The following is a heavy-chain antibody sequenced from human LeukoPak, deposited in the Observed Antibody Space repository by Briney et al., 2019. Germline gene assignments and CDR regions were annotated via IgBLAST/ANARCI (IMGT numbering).Heavy chain of an antibody. J-gene: IGHJ4*02. CDR1: GFTFDDYA. Sequence: GRSLRLSCAASGFTFDDYAMHWVRQAPGKGLEWVSGISWSSGNIGYADSVKGRFTISRDNAKNSLYLQMNSLRAEDTALYYCASVPYTSSWYYFVYWGQGSLVTVSS. D-gene: IGHD6-13*01. V-gene: IGHV3-9*01. CDR2: ISWSSGNI. CDR3: ASVPYTSSWYYFVY.